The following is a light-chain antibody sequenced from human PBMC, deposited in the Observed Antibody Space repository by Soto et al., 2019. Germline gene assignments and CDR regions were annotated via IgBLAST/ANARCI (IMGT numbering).Light chain of an antibody. CDR2: DAS. Sequence: EIVVTQSPATLSLSPGERATLSCRTSQSVGSYLAWYQKKPGQAPRLLIYDASNRATGIPARFSGSGSGRDFTLTISSIEPEDFAVYYCQQRSTSPPLSFGGGTQVEIK. CDR1: QSVGSY. J-gene: IGKJ4*01. V-gene: IGKV3-11*02. CDR3: QQRSTSPPLS.